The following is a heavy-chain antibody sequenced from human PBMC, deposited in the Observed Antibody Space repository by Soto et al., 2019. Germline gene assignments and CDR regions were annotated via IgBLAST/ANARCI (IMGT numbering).Heavy chain of an antibody. CDR1: SYTFTSYG. Sequence: ASVTVSCTASSYTFTSYGISWVRQAPGQGLEWMGWISAYNGNTNYAQKLQGRVTMTTDTSTSTAYMELRSLRSDDTAVYYCARVTGTIYYYYYYMDVWGKGTTVTVSS. V-gene: IGHV1-18*01. CDR2: ISAYNGNT. D-gene: IGHD1-7*01. J-gene: IGHJ6*03. CDR3: ARVTGTIYYYYYYMDV.